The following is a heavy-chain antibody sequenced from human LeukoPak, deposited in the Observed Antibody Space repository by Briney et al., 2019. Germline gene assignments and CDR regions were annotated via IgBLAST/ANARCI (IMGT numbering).Heavy chain of an antibody. Sequence: GGSLRLSCAASGFTFSNYTMSWVRQAPGKGLQWVSAVSGRDTSTYYTDSVKGRFTISRDNSKNTLYLQMNSLSAEDTAIYYCAKWGDYDVLTGYYDSDYWGQGTLVTVSS. CDR3: AKWGDYDVLTGYYDSDY. J-gene: IGHJ4*02. CDR2: VSGRDTST. V-gene: IGHV3-23*01. D-gene: IGHD3-9*01. CDR1: GFTFSNYT.